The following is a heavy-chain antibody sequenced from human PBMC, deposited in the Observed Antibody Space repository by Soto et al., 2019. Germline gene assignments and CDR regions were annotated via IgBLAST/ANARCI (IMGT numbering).Heavy chain of an antibody. CDR2: IYHSGST. V-gene: IGHV4-30-2*01. CDR1: GGSISSGGYS. CDR3: ARSQTTVTSSDY. D-gene: IGHD4-17*01. J-gene: IGHJ4*02. Sequence: QLQLQESGSGLVKPSQTLSLTCAVSGGSISSGGYSWSWIRQPPGKGLEWIGYIYHSGSTYYNPSLKSRVSISVARSKNQFSLTLSSVTAADTAVYYSARSQTTVTSSDYWGQGTLVTVSS.